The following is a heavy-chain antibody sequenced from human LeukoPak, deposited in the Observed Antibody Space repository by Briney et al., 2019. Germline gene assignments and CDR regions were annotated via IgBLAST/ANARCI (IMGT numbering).Heavy chain of an antibody. CDR2: ISYDSAIK. CDR3: VRDNPRCCGVVPANIDDY. Sequence: GGSLRLSCAASGFTFSNYAMNWVRQAPGKGLEWISYISYDSAIKYYADSVRGRFTISRDNAKNSLYLQMHSLSAEDTAVYYCVRDNPRCCGVVPANIDDYWGQGTLVTVSS. CDR1: GFTFSNYA. V-gene: IGHV3-48*01. D-gene: IGHD2-15*01. J-gene: IGHJ4*02.